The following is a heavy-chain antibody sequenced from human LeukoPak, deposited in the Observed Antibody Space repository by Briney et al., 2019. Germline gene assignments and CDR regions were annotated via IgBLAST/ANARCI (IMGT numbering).Heavy chain of an antibody. CDR2: FDPEDGET. V-gene: IGHV1-24*01. Sequence: GASVEVSCKVSGYTLTELSMHWVRQAPGKGLEWMGGFDPEDGETIYAQKFQGRVTMTEDTSTDTAYMELSSLRSEDTAVYYCATDQARTTVTTKGYWSQGTLVTVSS. CDR3: ATDQARTTVTTKGY. D-gene: IGHD4-17*01. J-gene: IGHJ4*02. CDR1: GYTLTELS.